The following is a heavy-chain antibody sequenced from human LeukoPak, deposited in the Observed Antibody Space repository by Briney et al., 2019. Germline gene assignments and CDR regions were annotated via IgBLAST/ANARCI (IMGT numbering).Heavy chain of an antibody. CDR3: ARGSVVVVPAAMEDYYYGMDV. Sequence: PSETLSLTCAVYGGSFSGYYWRWIRQPPGKGLEWIGEINHSGSTNYNPSLKSRVTISVDTSKNQFPLKLSSVTAADTAVYYCARGSVVVVPAAMEDYYYGMDVWGQGTTVTVSS. V-gene: IGHV4-34*01. CDR2: INHSGST. CDR1: GGSFSGYY. D-gene: IGHD2-2*01. J-gene: IGHJ6*02.